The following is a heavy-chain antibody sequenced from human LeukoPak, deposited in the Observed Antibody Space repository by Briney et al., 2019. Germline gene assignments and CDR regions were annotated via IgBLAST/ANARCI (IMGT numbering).Heavy chain of an antibody. CDR3: AKGGTGYCSSSSCLYYFHY. CDR2: ISDSSAT. CDR1: GFTFSTYA. D-gene: IGHD2-2*01. J-gene: IGHJ4*02. Sequence: GGSLRLSCAASGFTFSTYAMSWVRQAPGKGLAWVSTISDSSATYYADSVKGRFSISRDNSKNTLYLQMNSLRAEDTAVYYCAKGGTGYCSSSSCLYYFHYWGQGTLVTVSS. V-gene: IGHV3-23*01.